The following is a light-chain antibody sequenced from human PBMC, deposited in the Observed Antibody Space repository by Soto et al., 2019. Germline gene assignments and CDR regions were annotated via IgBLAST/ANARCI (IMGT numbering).Light chain of an antibody. CDR1: QRTIC. V-gene: IGKV3-20*01. Sequence: EIVLTQSPGTLSLSPGERATLSCRASQRTICLAWYQQKPGQAPRLLIYGASSRATGIPDRFSGSGSGTDFTLTISRLEPEDFAVYYCQQYGNSPWTFGQGTKVEI. CDR2: GAS. CDR3: QQYGNSPWT. J-gene: IGKJ1*01.